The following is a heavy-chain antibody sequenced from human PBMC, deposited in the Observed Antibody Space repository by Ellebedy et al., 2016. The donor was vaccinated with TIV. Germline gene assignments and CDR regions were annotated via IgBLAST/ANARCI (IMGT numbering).Heavy chain of an antibody. J-gene: IGHJ2*01. CDR3: AKDSQWELRYWYFDL. Sequence: GGSLRLSXAASGFTFDDYAMHWVRQAPGKGLEWVSGISWNSGSIGYADPVKGRFTISRDNAKNSLYLQMNSLRAEDTALYYCAKDSQWELRYWYFDLWGRGTLVTVSS. V-gene: IGHV3-9*01. CDR2: ISWNSGSI. CDR1: GFTFDDYA. D-gene: IGHD1-26*01.